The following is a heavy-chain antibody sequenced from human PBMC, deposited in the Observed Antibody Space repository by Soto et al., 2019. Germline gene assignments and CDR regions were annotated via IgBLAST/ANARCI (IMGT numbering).Heavy chain of an antibody. CDR2: LSYLGTT. Sequence: LSLTCTVSNDSIRSGTYYWAWIRQPPGRGLEWIGSLSYLGTTDYNPSLKSRVTISKDASKNQYSLKLTSMTAADTAVYYCATGRSDSGWYEEHFCGQGTLVAVSS. D-gene: IGHD6-19*01. CDR1: NDSIRSGTYY. V-gene: IGHV4-39*01. CDR3: ATGRSDSGWYEEHF. J-gene: IGHJ4*02.